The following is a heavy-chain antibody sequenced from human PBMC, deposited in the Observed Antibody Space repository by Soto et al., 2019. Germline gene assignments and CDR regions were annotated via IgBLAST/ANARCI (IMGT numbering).Heavy chain of an antibody. CDR1: GFSLGTTGMR. V-gene: IGHV2-70*04. D-gene: IGHD3-10*01. J-gene: IGHJ4*02. CDR2: IDWDDDK. Sequence: SCPTLVNPTQTLTLTCTFSGFSLGTTGMRXSWIRQPPGKALEWLARIDWDDDKFYSTSLKTRLTISKDTSKNQVVLRMTNMDPADTATYYCARTAGYYRGRQFDYWGQGTLVTVSS. CDR3: ARTAGYYRGRQFDY.